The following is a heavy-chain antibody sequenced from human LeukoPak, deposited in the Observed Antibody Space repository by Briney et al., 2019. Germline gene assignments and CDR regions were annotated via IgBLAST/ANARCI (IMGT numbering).Heavy chain of an antibody. CDR1: GFTVSSSY. CDR3: ARDRRDGYCLGH. Sequence: GGFLRLSCTGSGFTVSSSYMSWVRQTPGKGLEWVSVMYSGGTTYYADSVKGRFTISRDSSKNTVNLQMNSLRAEATAVYYCARDRRDGYCLGHWGQGTLVTVSS. V-gene: IGHV3-66*01. CDR2: MYSGGTT. J-gene: IGHJ4*02. D-gene: IGHD2-2*03.